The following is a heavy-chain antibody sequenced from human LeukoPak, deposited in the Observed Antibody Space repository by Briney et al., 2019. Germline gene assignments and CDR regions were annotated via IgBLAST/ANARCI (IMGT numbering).Heavy chain of an antibody. D-gene: IGHD3-10*01. CDR3: AKGAMVRGDKFDAFDI. J-gene: IGHJ3*02. Sequence: HPGGSLRLSCAASGFTFEDYAMHWVRQAPGKGLEWVSGISWNSGSIGYADSVKGRFTISRDNAKNSLYLQMNSLRAEDMALYYCAKGAMVRGDKFDAFDIWGQGTMVTVSS. V-gene: IGHV3-9*03. CDR1: GFTFEDYA. CDR2: ISWNSGSI.